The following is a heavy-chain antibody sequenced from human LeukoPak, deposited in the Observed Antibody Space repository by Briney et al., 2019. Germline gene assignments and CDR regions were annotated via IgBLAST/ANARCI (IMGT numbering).Heavy chain of an antibody. CDR1: GYSFTGFY. CDR2: INPNSGNT. Sequence: ASVKVSCKASGYSFTGFYMHWVRQAPGQGLEWMGWINPNSGNTHYAQKFQDRVTMTRDTSISTAYMELNSLRSDDTAVYFCAREGAAAEDVNWFDPWGQGTLVTVSS. V-gene: IGHV1-2*02. D-gene: IGHD6-25*01. J-gene: IGHJ5*02. CDR3: AREGAAAEDVNWFDP.